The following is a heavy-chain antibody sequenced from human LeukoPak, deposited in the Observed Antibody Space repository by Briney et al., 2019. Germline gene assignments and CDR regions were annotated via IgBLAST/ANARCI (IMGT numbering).Heavy chain of an antibody. CDR3: AKDHYSRSSSFDY. Sequence: PGGSLRLSCAASGFTFSSYAMSWVRQAPGKGLEWVSYISTSSSTIYYADSVKGRFTISRDNSKNTLYLQMNSLRAEDTAVYYCAKDHYSRSSSFDYWGQGTLVTVSS. CDR1: GFTFSSYA. D-gene: IGHD6-6*01. J-gene: IGHJ4*02. V-gene: IGHV3-48*01. CDR2: ISTSSSTI.